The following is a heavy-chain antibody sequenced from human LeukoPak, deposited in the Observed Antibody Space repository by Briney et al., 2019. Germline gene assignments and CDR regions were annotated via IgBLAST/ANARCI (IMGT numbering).Heavy chain of an antibody. J-gene: IGHJ4*02. CDR1: GFSFSTYS. CDR3: ARQKPEYDILTGYTKGFDY. V-gene: IGHV3-21*01. D-gene: IGHD3-9*01. Sequence: PGGSLRLSCAASGFSFSTYSMNWVRLAPGKGLEWVSSISISSSYIYYADSVKGRFTISRDNAKNSLYLQMNSLRAEDTAVYYFARQKPEYDILTGYTKGFDYWGQGTLVTVSS. CDR2: ISISSSYI.